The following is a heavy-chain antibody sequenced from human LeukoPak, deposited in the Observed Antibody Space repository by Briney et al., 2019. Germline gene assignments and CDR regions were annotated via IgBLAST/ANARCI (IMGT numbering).Heavy chain of an antibody. CDR3: VSGYCSSTTCYRGAY. CDR2: ISDDGSSA. D-gene: IGHD2-2*03. CDR1: GFTFGNYW. V-gene: IGHV3-74*01. J-gene: IGHJ4*02. Sequence: GGPLRLSCAASGFTFGNYWMHWVRQAPGKGLVWVSPISDDGSSANYADSVQGRFTISRDNAKNTVYLQMHSLRAEDTAVYYCVSGYCSSTTCYRGAYWGQGTLVTVSS.